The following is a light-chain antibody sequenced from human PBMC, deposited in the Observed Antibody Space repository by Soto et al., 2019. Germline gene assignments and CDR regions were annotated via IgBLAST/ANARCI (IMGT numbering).Light chain of an antibody. V-gene: IGKV3-20*01. CDR2: AAS. J-gene: IGKJ3*01. CDR3: QQYGSSRFT. CDR1: QSVSSSY. Sequence: IVVTQSPGTLSLSPGERATLSCRASQSVSSSYLAWYQQKPGQAPRLLIYAASTRATGIPDRFSGSGSGTDFTLTISRLEPEDFAVYYCQQYGSSRFTFGPGTKVDIK.